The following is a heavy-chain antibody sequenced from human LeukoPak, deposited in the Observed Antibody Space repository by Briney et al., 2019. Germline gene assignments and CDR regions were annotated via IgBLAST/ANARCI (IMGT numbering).Heavy chain of an antibody. CDR3: ASGSGSYRTPYDYMDV. V-gene: IGHV3-53*01. Sequence: GGSLRLSCAASGFTVSSNYMSWVRQAPGKGLEWVSVMYSGGSTYYADAVKGRFTISRDNSKNTLYLQMNSLRAEDTAVYYCASGSGSYRTPYDYMDVWGTGTTVTVSS. CDR1: GFTVSSNY. CDR2: MYSGGST. D-gene: IGHD3-10*01. J-gene: IGHJ6*03.